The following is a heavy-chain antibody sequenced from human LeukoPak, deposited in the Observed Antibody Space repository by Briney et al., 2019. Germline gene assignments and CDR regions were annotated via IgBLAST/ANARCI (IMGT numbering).Heavy chain of an antibody. CDR2: ISSSGGST. CDR3: AKVVGATTRGYFDY. CDR1: GFTFSSYA. J-gene: IGHJ4*02. Sequence: GGSLRLSCAAPGFTFSSYAMSWVRQAPGKGLEWVSTISSSGGSTYYADSVKGRFTISRDNSKNTLYLQMNSLRAEDTAVYYCAKVVGATTRGYFDYWGQGTLVTVSS. V-gene: IGHV3-23*01. D-gene: IGHD1-26*01.